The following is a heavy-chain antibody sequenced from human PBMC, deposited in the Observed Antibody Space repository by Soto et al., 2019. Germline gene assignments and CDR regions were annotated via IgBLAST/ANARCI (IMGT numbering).Heavy chain of an antibody. CDR2: IIPILGIA. D-gene: IGHD2-15*01. J-gene: IGHJ4*02. CDR1: GGTFSSYT. Sequence: SVKVSCKASGGTFSSYTISWVRQAPGQGLEWMGRIIPILGIANYAQKFQGRVTITADKSTSTAYMELSSLRSEDTAVYYCARGGYCSGGSCYPPDYWGQGTLVTVSS. V-gene: IGHV1-69*02. CDR3: ARGGYCSGGSCYPPDY.